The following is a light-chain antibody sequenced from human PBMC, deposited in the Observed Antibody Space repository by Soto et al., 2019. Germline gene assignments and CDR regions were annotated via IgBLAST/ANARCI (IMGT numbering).Light chain of an antibody. CDR3: QQYCSSIQT. Sequence: EIVLTKFPGTLSLSPGERATLSCRASQSVSSNYLAWDQQRPGQPPNLLIFCASNRAPGIPDRFSGSGSGTNFTLTISRLEPEDFAVYYCQQYCSSIQTFGQGTKVQI. V-gene: IGKV3-20*01. CDR1: QSVSSNY. J-gene: IGKJ1*01. CDR2: CAS.